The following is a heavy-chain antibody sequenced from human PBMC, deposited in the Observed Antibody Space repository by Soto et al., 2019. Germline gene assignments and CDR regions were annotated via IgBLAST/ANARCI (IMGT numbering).Heavy chain of an antibody. Sequence: PGGSMRLSCAASGFTLSSYLMSLVRKTPGKGLEWVANIKQDGSEKYYVDSVKGRFTISRDNAKNSLYLQMNSLRAEDTAVYYCASLPQSAGMGYYYGMDVWGQGTTVTVSS. D-gene: IGHD1-1*01. CDR2: IKQDGSEK. V-gene: IGHV3-7*01. CDR3: ASLPQSAGMGYYYGMDV. J-gene: IGHJ6*02. CDR1: GFTLSSYL.